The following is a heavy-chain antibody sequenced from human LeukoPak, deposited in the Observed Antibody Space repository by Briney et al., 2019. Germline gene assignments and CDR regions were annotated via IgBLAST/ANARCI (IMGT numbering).Heavy chain of an antibody. CDR3: ARGRGDYEEYFQH. V-gene: IGHV4-39*07. CDR1: GGSISSSSYY. Sequence: TSVTLSLTCTVSGGSISSSSYYWGWIRQPPGKGLEWIGSIYYSGSTYYNPSLKSRVTISVDTSKNQFSLKLSSVTAADTAVYYCARGRGDYEEYFQHWGQGTLVTVSS. CDR2: IYYSGST. J-gene: IGHJ1*01. D-gene: IGHD4-17*01.